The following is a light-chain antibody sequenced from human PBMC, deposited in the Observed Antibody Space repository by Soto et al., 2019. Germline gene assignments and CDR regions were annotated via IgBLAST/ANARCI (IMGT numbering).Light chain of an antibody. CDR2: EVR. CDR3: TSYTGTSTLVV. Sequence: QSALTQPASVSGSPGQSITISCSGTNSDVGKYNYVSWYQRHPGKAPKLLVYEVRGRPSGVSNRFSGSKSGNTAFLTISGLHAEDEADYYCTSYTGTSTLVVFGGGTQLTVL. J-gene: IGLJ2*01. V-gene: IGLV2-14*01. CDR1: NSDVGKYNY.